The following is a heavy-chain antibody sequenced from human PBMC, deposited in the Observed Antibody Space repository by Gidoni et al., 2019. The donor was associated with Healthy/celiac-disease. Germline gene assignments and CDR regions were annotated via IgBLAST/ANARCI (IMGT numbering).Heavy chain of an antibody. Sequence: QITLQESGPTLVKPTQTLTLTCTFSGFSLSTSGVGVGWIRQPPGKALEWLALIYWNDDKRYSPSLKSRLTITKDTSKNQVVLTMTNMDPVDTATYYCARYPSTDAFDIWGQGTMVTVSS. J-gene: IGHJ3*02. V-gene: IGHV2-5*01. CDR2: IYWNDDK. CDR1: GFSLSTSGVG. CDR3: ARYPSTDAFDI. D-gene: IGHD1-26*01.